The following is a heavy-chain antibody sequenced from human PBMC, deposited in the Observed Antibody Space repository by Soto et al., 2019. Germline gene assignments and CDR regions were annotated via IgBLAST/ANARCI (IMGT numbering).Heavy chain of an antibody. CDR1: GYTFTSYG. J-gene: IGHJ4*02. CDR2: ISAYNGNT. CDR3: ARGRGPYDYVWGSYRYYFDY. Sequence: ASVKVSCKASGYTFTSYGISWVRQAPGQGPEWMGWISAYNGNTNYAQKLQGRVTMTTDTSTSTAYMELRSLRSDDTAVYYCARGRGPYDYVWGSYRYYFDYWGQGTLVTVSS. V-gene: IGHV1-18*01. D-gene: IGHD3-16*02.